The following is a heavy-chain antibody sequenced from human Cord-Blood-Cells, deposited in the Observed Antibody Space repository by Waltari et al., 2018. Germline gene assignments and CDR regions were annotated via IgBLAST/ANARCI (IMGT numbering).Heavy chain of an antibody. V-gene: IGHV4-38-2*02. D-gene: IGHD3-10*01. J-gene: IGHJ4*02. CDR3: AREWFGELYYFDY. CDR1: GYSITSGYY. Sequence: QVQLQESGPGLVKPSETLALTRSVAGYSITSGYYRGWIRQPPGKGLEWIGRIYHSGRTYYNPSLKSRVTISVDTSKNQFSLKLSSVTAADTAVYYCAREWFGELYYFDYWGQGTLVTVSS. CDR2: IYHSGRT.